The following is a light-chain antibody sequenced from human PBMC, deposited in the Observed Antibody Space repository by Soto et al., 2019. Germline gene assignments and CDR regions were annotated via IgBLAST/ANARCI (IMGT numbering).Light chain of an antibody. CDR3: SSYTTSSTLL. Sequence: QSALTQPASVSGSPGQSITISCTGTSSDIGGYNYVSWYQQYPGKAPKLMIYDVTYRPSGVSNRFSGSKSGNTASLTISGLRAEDEADYYCSSYTTSSTLLFGGGTQLTVL. V-gene: IGLV2-14*03. CDR1: SSDIGGYNY. CDR2: DVT. J-gene: IGLJ2*01.